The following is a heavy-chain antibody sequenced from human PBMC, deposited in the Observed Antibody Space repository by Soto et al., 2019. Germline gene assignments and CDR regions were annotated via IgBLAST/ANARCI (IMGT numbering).Heavy chain of an antibody. CDR3: ARGGHSYCSGTSCYHTLYFDYYGMDV. Sequence: PVGSLRLSCAASGFTFSTYSMNWVRQAPGKGLEWVSYISSSSSTIYYADSVKGRFTISRDNAKNSLYLQMNSLRDEDTAVYYCARGGHSYCSGTSCYHTLYFDYYGMDVRGQGTTVTVSS. J-gene: IGHJ6*02. V-gene: IGHV3-48*02. CDR1: GFTFSTYS. D-gene: IGHD2-2*01. CDR2: ISSSSSTI.